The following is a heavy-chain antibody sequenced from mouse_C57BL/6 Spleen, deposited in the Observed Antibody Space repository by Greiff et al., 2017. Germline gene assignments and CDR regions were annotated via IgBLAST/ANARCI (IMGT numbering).Heavy chain of an antibody. V-gene: IGHV1-18*01. J-gene: IGHJ1*01. CDR2: INPNNGGT. D-gene: IGHD3-1*01. CDR1: GYTFTDYN. Sequence: EVQLQQSGPELVKPGASVKIPCKASGYTFTDYNMDWVKQSHGKSLEWIGDINPNNGGTIYNQKFKGKATLTVDKSSSTAYMELRSLTSEDTAAYYCATGPLGDYCYFDVWGPGTTLTVSS. CDR3: ATGPLGDYCYFDV.